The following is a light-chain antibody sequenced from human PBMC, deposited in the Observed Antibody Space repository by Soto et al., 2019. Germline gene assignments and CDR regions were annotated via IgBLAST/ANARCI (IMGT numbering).Light chain of an antibody. CDR3: QQSDNIPIT. Sequence: DIQMTQSPSSLSASVGDRVTIPCRASQTISRNLNWYQQKPGTAPKLLIYAASNLQSGVPSRFSGSGSGTDFTLAINSLQPEDFATYYCQQSDNIPITFGQGTRLEIK. J-gene: IGKJ5*01. CDR2: AAS. V-gene: IGKV1-39*01. CDR1: QTISRN.